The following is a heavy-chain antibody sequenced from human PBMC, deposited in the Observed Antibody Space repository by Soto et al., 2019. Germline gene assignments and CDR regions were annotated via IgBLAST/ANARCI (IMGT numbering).Heavy chain of an antibody. CDR1: GSTFSSYT. J-gene: IGHJ6*02. CDR3: AGRRYCGDACYNKFYYGMDV. V-gene: IGHV1-69*02. Sequence: QVQLVQSGAEVRKPGSSVEVSCMASGSTFSSYTVNWVRQAPGQGLEWIGRIIPVLGVTHYARRFQGRVTMTADRSRKTAYMELTSLTSEYTAVYYCAGRRYCGDACYNKFYYGMDVWGQGTTVTGSS. D-gene: IGHD2-21*02. CDR2: IIPVLGVT.